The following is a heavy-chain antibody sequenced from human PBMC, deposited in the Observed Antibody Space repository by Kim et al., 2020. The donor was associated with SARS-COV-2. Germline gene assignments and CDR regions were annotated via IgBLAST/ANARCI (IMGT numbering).Heavy chain of an antibody. Sequence: GGSLRLSCAASGFTFSSYSMNWVRQAPGKGLEWVSSIRSSSSYIYDADSGKGRFTISRDNAKNSLYLQMNSLRAEDTAVDYCARVPQRAAIDVWGQGTT. V-gene: IGHV3-21*01. CDR3: ARVPQRAAIDV. D-gene: IGHD6-13*01. J-gene: IGHJ6*02. CDR2: IRSSSSYI. CDR1: GFTFSSYS.